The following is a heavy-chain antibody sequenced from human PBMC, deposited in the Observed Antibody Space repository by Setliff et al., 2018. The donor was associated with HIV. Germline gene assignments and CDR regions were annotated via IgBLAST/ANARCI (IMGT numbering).Heavy chain of an antibody. CDR3: AITDGYTFDY. V-gene: IGHV4-38-2*01. D-gene: IGHD5-12*01. CDR2: IYHSGST. J-gene: IGHJ4*02. CDR1: GYSISSGYY. Sequence: KTSETLSLTCAVSGYSISSGYYWGWIRQPPGKGLEWIGSIYHSGSTYYNPSLKSRVTISVDTSKNQFSLKLSSVTAADTAVYYCAITDGYTFDYWGQGTLVTVSS.